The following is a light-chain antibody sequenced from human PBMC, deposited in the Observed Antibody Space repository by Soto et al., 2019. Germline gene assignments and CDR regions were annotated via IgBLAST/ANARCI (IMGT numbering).Light chain of an antibody. V-gene: IGKV3-15*01. CDR1: QSVSSN. CDR3: QQYNNWPPVA. CDR2: GAS. Sequence: EIVMTQSPATLSVTPGERTTLSCRASQSVSSNLAWYQQKPGQAPRLLIYGASTRATGIPARFSGSGSGTEFTLTISSLQSEDFAVYYCQQYNNWPPVAFGQGTKVEIK. J-gene: IGKJ1*01.